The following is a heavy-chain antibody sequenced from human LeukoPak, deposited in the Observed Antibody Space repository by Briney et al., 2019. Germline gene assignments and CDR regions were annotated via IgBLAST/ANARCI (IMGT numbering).Heavy chain of an antibody. J-gene: IGHJ3*01. V-gene: IGHV3-72*01. Sequence: PGGSLRLSRSASGFTFSDQYMDRVRQAPGKGLEWVGRTGNKANSHITEYAASVEGRFTISRDDSKNSLYLQMNSLKTEDTAVYYCTRGYSGRSAHAFDVWGQGTMVTVSS. D-gene: IGHD1-26*01. CDR1: GFTFSDQY. CDR3: TRGYSGRSAHAFDV. CDR2: TGNKANSHIT.